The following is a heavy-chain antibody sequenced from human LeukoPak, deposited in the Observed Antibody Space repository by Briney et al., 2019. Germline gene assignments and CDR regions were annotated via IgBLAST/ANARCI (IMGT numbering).Heavy chain of an antibody. CDR1: GFPLSSYW. CDR3: ATSLGPLTEY. D-gene: IGHD7-27*01. CDR2: INSGGSGT. V-gene: IGHV3-74*01. J-gene: IGHJ4*02. Sequence: GGSLRLSCAASGFPLSSYWMHWVRQTAGNGLVWVSRINSGGSGTSYADSVEGRFTISRDNAKNILYLQMNSLRAEDTALYYCATSLGPLTEYWGQGTLVTVSS.